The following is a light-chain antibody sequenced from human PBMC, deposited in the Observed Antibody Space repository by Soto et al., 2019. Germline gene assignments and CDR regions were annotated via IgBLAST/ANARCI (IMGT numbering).Light chain of an antibody. CDR3: QQRSEWPIT. CDR1: HTISSSY. J-gene: IGKJ5*01. V-gene: IGKV3D-20*02. CDR2: GIS. Sequence: EIVLTQSPGTLSLSPWERATLSCRASHTISSSYLAWYQQKPGQAPRLLMYGISRRATGIPDRFSGSGSGTDFTLTIISLEPEDFAVYYCQQRSEWPITFGQGHDWRL.